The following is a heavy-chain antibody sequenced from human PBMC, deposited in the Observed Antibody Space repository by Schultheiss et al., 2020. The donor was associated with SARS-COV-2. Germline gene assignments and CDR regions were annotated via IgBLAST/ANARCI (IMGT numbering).Heavy chain of an antibody. Sequence: GGSLRLSCTASGFTFDDYGMHWVRQAPGKGLEWVAVISYDGSNKYYADSVKGRFTISRDNSKNTLYLQMNSLRAEDTAVYYCARALRSSDYYGFFDAFDIWGQGTMVTVSS. CDR1: GFTFDDYG. J-gene: IGHJ3*02. D-gene: IGHD3-10*01. CDR2: ISYDGSNK. CDR3: ARALRSSDYYGFFDAFDI. V-gene: IGHV3-30*03.